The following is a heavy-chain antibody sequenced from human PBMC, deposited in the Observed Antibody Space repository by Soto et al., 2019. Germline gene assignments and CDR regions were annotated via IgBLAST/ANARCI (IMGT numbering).Heavy chain of an antibody. V-gene: IGHV3-72*01. CDR1: GLIFSDYH. D-gene: IGHD6-19*01. CDR3: AMLGGWSGGSSGMDV. CDR2: IRRKANSYTT. J-gene: IGHJ6*02. Sequence: EVQLVESGGGLVQPGGSLRLSCAASGLIFSDYHMDWVRQAPGKGLEWVGRIRRKANSYTTEDAASVKGRFTISRDDSKNSLYLQMNSLQRADTAVYYCAMLGGWSGGSSGMDVWRQGTTVTVSS.